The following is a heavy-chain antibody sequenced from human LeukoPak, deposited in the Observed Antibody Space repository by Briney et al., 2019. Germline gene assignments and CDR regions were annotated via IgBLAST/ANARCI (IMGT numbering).Heavy chain of an antibody. CDR3: ANQGGSLTEVGYYMDV. CDR2: IRSDGTSK. Sequence: GGSLRLSCAASGFTFSTYGMHWVRQAPGKGLEWAAFIRSDGTSKYYTDSVKGRFTISRDNSKNTLYLQMNSLRPEDTAVYYCANQGGSLTEVGYYMDVWGKGTTVTVSS. V-gene: IGHV3-30*02. D-gene: IGHD1-26*01. CDR1: GFTFSTYG. J-gene: IGHJ6*03.